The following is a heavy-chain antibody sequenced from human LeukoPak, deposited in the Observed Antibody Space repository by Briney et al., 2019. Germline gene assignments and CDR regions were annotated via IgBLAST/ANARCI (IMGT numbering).Heavy chain of an antibody. CDR3: AKDFPYSYGFDAFDI. Sequence: PGGSLRLSCAASGYTFSSYGMHWVRQAPGKGLEWVAFIRYDGSNKYYADSVKGRFTISRANSKNTLYLQMNSLRAEDTAVYYCAKDFPYSYGFDAFDIWGQGTMVTVSS. J-gene: IGHJ3*02. CDR2: IRYDGSNK. V-gene: IGHV3-30*02. CDR1: GYTFSSYG. D-gene: IGHD5-18*01.